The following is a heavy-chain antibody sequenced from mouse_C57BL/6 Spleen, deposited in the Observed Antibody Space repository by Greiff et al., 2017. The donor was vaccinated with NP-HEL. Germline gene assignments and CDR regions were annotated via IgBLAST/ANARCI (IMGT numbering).Heavy chain of an antibody. CDR2: IDPETGGT. CDR3: TREGIYTGYSYYFDY. V-gene: IGHV1-15*01. D-gene: IGHD2-3*01. J-gene: IGHJ2*01. CDR1: GYTFTDYE. Sequence: VQLQQSGAELVRPGASVTLSCKASGYTFTDYEMHWVKQTPVHGLEWIGAIDPETGGTAYNQKFKGKAILTADKSSSTAYMALRSLTSEDSAVYYCTREGIYTGYSYYFDYWGQGTTLTVSS.